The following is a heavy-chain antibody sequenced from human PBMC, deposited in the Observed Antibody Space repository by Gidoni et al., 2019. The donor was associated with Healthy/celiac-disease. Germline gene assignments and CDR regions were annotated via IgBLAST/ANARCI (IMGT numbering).Heavy chain of an antibody. V-gene: IGHV3-21*01. J-gene: IGHJ5*02. D-gene: IGHD5-12*01. CDR3: ARDGYNFGDNWFDP. Sequence: EVQLVESGGGLVKPGGSLRLSCAASGFTFSSYSMNWVRQAPGKGLVWVSSISSSSSYIYYADSVKGRFTISRDNAKNSLYLQMNSLRAEDTAVYYCARDGYNFGDNWFDPWGQGTLVTVSS. CDR2: ISSSSSYI. CDR1: GFTFSSYS.